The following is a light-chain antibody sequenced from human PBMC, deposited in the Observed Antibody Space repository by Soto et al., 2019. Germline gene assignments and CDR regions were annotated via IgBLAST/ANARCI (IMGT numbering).Light chain of an antibody. V-gene: IGKV3-11*01. J-gene: IGKJ4*01. Sequence: ETVLTQSPATLSLSPGERATLSCRASQSVSSYLAWYQQKPGQAPRLLIYDASNRATGIPARFSGSGSGTEFTLTISSLEPEDFAAYYCQQYNNWPLTFGGGTKVDIK. CDR2: DAS. CDR3: QQYNNWPLT. CDR1: QSVSSY.